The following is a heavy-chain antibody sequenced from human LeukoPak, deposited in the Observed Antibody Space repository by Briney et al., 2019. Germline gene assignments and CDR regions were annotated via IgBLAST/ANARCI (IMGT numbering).Heavy chain of an antibody. CDR3: ARRDYGGPRAADY. J-gene: IGHJ4*02. CDR2: VYYTGTT. Sequence: PSETLSLTRTVSGGSASSDSYYCRWIRQPPGKGLEWIGYVYYTGTTNYNPSLKSRVTMSVDTSKNQLSLKLNSVTAADTAVYYCARRDYGGPRAADYWGQGTLVTVSS. D-gene: IGHD4/OR15-4a*01. CDR1: GGSASSDSYY. V-gene: IGHV4-61*01.